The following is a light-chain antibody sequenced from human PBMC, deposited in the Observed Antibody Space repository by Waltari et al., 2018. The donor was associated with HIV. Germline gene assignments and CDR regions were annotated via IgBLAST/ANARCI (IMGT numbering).Light chain of an antibody. V-gene: IGLV3-1*01. CDR1: KLGDRF. J-gene: IGLJ2*01. Sequence: SYDLTQPPSVSVSPGQTTNITCSGDKLGDRFVSWYVQKTGQSPVLVMYEDTTRPSGTPERFSGSNSGTTATLTITGTLAMDEGDYYCQAWDTDIVVFGGGTKLTVL. CDR2: EDT. CDR3: QAWDTDIVV.